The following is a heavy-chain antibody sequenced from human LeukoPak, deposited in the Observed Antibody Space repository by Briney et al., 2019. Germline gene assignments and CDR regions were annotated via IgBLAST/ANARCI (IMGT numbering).Heavy chain of an antibody. D-gene: IGHD3-10*01. CDR3: ARDVIYGSDIYSYGDC. CDR2: IYRGGGT. Sequence: PGGSLRLSCAASGFTVSTNYVSWVRQAPGKGLEWVSVIYRGGGTAYADSVRDRFTISRDNSKNTVYLHMNSLRVEDTAVYYCARDVIYGSDIYSYGDCLSQGTPVTVSS. J-gene: IGHJ4*02. CDR1: GFTVSTNY. V-gene: IGHV3-66*01.